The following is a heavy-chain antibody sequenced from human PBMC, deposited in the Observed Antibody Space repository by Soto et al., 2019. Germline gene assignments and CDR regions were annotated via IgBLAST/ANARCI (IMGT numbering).Heavy chain of an antibody. J-gene: IGHJ6*02. CDR2: IIPIFGTA. Sequence: QVQLVQSGAEVKKPGSSVKVSCKASGGTFSSYALSWVRQAPGQGLEWMGGIIPIFGTANYAQKFQGRVTITADESTSTAYRELSSLRSEDTAVYYCARRGPGSSSWYYYYGMDVWGQGTTVTVSS. V-gene: IGHV1-69*01. D-gene: IGHD6-13*01. CDR3: ARRGPGSSSWYYYYGMDV. CDR1: GGTFSSYA.